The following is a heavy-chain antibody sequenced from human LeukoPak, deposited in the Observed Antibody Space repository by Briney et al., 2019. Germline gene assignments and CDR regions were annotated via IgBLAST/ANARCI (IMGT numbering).Heavy chain of an antibody. V-gene: IGHV4-61*02. CDR1: PGSMGSGLYY. CDR3: ARETKDIYSPSWGLYDTYFYIDA. Sequence: SETLSLTCAVSPGSMGSGLYYWTWIRQPAGKGLEWIGRISNNGGTAYNPSLRSRVTITVDTSNNHLSLKLTSVTAADTAVYYCARETKDIYSPSWGLYDTYFYIDAWGKGTAVTVSS. D-gene: IGHD5/OR15-5a*01. CDR2: ISNNGGT. J-gene: IGHJ6*03.